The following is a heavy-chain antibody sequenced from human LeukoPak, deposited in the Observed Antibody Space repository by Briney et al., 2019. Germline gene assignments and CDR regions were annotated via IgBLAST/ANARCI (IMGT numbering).Heavy chain of an antibody. V-gene: IGHV5-51*01. CDR1: GFSFTSYW. Sequence: GESLKISCEGPGFSFTSYWIGWVRQMPGKGLEWMGVIYPGNSDNKSFQGQFAISADKSISTAYLQWSSLKASDTAVYYCARVHSGSYLRAFDIWGQGTMVTVSS. CDR3: ARVHSGSYLRAFDI. D-gene: IGHD1-26*01. J-gene: IGHJ3*02. CDR2: IYPGNSDN.